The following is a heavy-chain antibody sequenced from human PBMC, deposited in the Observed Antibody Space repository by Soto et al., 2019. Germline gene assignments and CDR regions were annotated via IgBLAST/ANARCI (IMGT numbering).Heavy chain of an antibody. CDR2: IWSDGTNK. J-gene: IGHJ3*01. D-gene: IGHD3-3*01. CDR1: GFTFSTYG. Sequence: QVQLVESGGGVVQPGGSLRLSCAASGFTFSTYGIHWVRQAPGKGLEWVTVIWSDGTNKYYADSVKGRFTVSRDNSKNTVYLEMNSLRVEDTAVYYCARNCAYDDFHGFDFWGQGTMVTGSS. CDR3: ARNCAYDDFHGFDF. V-gene: IGHV3-33*01.